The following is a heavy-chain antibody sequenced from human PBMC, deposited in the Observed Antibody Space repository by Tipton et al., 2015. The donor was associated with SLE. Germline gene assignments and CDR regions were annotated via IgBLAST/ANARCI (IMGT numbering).Heavy chain of an antibody. CDR2: IYYSGST. CDR3: ARDQIGYSYGSGY. Sequence: TLSLTCTVSGGSISSHYWSWIRQPPGKGLEWIGYIYYSGSTYYNPSLKSRVTISVDTSKNQFSLKLSSVTAADTAVYYCARDQIGYSYGSGYWGQGTLVTVSS. D-gene: IGHD5-18*01. J-gene: IGHJ4*02. CDR1: GGSISSHY. V-gene: IGHV4-59*11.